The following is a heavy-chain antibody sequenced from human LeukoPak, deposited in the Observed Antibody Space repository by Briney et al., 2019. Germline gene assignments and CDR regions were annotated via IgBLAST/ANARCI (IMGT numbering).Heavy chain of an antibody. Sequence: GGSLRLSCAASGFTFSSYAMSWVRQAAGKGLEWVSAISGSGGSTYYADSVKGRFTISRDNSKNTLYLQMNSLRAEDTAVYYCAKDRGFSGYDLTDYWGQGTLVTVSS. CDR3: AKDRGFSGYDLTDY. D-gene: IGHD5-12*01. CDR2: ISGSGGST. J-gene: IGHJ4*02. V-gene: IGHV3-23*01. CDR1: GFTFSSYA.